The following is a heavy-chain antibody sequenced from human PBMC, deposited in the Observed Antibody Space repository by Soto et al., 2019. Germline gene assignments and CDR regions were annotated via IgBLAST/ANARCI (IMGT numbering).Heavy chain of an antibody. V-gene: IGHV3-33*01. J-gene: IGHJ3*02. CDR2: IWYDGSNK. CDR1: GFTFSSYG. D-gene: IGHD4-17*01. Sequence: PGGSLRLSCAASGFTFSSYGMHWVRQAPGKGLEWVAVIWYDGSNKYYADSVKGRFTISRDNSKNTLYLQMNSLRAEDTAVYYCARSTENGDYGEVFDIWAQGTTVT. CDR3: ARSTENGDYGEVFDI.